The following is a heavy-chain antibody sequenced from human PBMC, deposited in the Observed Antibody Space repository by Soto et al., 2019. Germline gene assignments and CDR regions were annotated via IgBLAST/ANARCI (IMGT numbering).Heavy chain of an antibody. D-gene: IGHD3-3*01. J-gene: IGHJ6*03. Sequence: GKGLEWIGEINHSGSTNYNPSLKSRVTISVDTSKNQFSLKLSSVTAADTAVYYCARGKNVFWSGYTLPYYYFMEVWGKGTTVTVSS. CDR2: INHSGST. CDR3: ARGKNVFWSGYTLPYYYFMEV. V-gene: IGHV4-34*01.